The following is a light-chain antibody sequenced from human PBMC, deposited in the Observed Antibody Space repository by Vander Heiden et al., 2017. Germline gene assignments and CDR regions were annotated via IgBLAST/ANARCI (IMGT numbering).Light chain of an antibody. J-gene: IGKJ2*02. Sequence: DIQLTQPPSSLSASAGDRVTITCRARQGISSYLSWYQQKPGKAPKLLIYAASTLQSGVPSRFSGSGSGTDFTLTISNLQPGDFATYYCQQTYSDPCTFGQGTKVEIK. CDR1: QGISSY. V-gene: IGKV1-39*01. CDR2: AAS. CDR3: QQTYSDPCT.